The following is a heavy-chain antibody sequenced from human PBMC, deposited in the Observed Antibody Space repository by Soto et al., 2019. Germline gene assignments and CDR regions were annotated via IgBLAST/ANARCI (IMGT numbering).Heavy chain of an antibody. V-gene: IGHV3-23*01. CDR1: GFTFSSYA. Sequence: SLRLSCAASGFTFSSYAMSWVLQAPGKGLQWLSAISGSGGSTYYADAVKGRVTISRHNSKNTLYLQMNSLRAEDTAVYYCAKDAPRAYSYGCVNYYYGMDVWGQGTTVTVSS. CDR2: ISGSGGST. J-gene: IGHJ6*02. D-gene: IGHD5-18*01. CDR3: AKDAPRAYSYGCVNYYYGMDV.